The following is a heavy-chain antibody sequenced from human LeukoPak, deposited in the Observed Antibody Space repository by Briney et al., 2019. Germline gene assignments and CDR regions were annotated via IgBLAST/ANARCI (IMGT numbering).Heavy chain of an antibody. CDR2: IRYDGSNK. V-gene: IGHV3-30*02. CDR3: ANTRRIIFLWFGELSDYYYMDV. J-gene: IGHJ6*03. Sequence: GGSLRLSCAASGFTFSSYGMHWVRQAPGKGLEWVAFIRYDGSNKYYADSVKGRFTISRDNSKNTLYLQMNSLRAEDTAVYYCANTRRIIFLWFGELSDYYYMDVWGKGTTVTVSS. CDR1: GFTFSSYG. D-gene: IGHD3-10*01.